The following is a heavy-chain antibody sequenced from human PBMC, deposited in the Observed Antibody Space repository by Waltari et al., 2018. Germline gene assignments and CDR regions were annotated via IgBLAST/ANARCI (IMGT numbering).Heavy chain of an antibody. CDR3: ARLSLGVFDY. CDR2: IYHSGSS. D-gene: IGHD3-16*01. Sequence: QVQLQESGPGLVKPSETLSLTCAVSGYSISSGYYWGWIRQPPGKGLEWIGSIYHSGSSYYNPSLTSRVTIAVDTSKNQFSLKLSSVTAADTAVYYCARLSLGVFDYWGQGTLVTVSS. J-gene: IGHJ4*02. CDR1: GYSISSGYY. V-gene: IGHV4-38-2*01.